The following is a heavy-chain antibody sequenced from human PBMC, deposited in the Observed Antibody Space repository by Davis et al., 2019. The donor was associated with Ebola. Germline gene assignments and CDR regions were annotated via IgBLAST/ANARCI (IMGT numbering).Heavy chain of an antibody. V-gene: IGHV1-69*13. D-gene: IGHD4-17*01. J-gene: IGHJ5*02. CDR3: ARVPMTTVTRVANWFDP. CDR2: IIPIFGTA. Sequence: SVKVSCKASGGTFSSYAISWVRQAPGQGLEWMGGIIPIFGTANYAQKFQGRVTITADESTSTAYMELSSLRSEDTAVYYCARVPMTTVTRVANWFDPWGQGTLVTVSS. CDR1: GGTFSSYA.